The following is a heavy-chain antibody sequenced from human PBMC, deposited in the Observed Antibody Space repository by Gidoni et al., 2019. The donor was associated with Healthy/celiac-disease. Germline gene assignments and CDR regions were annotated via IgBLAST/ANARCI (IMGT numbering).Heavy chain of an antibody. J-gene: IGHJ4*02. V-gene: IGHV3-23*01. CDR3: ARRDSSGWYGADY. CDR1: GFTFSSYA. CDR2: ISGSGGST. Sequence: EVQLLESGGGLVQPGGSLRLSCAASGFTFSSYAMSWVRPAPGKGLEWVSAISGSGGSTYYADSVKGRFTISRDNSKNTLYLQMNSLRAEDTAVYYCARRDSSGWYGADYWGQGTLVTVSS. D-gene: IGHD6-19*01.